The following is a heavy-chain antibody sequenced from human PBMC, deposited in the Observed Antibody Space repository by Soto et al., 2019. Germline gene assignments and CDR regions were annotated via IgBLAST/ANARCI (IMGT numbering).Heavy chain of an antibody. CDR2: IYWDDDK. CDR3: AHQFTHYYDSSGYYYYFGY. Sequence: SGPTLVNPTQTLTLTCTFSGFSLSTSGVGVGWIRQPPGKALEWLALIYWDDDKRYSPSLKSRLTITKDTSKNQVVLTMTNMDPVDTATYYCAHQFTHYYDSSGYYYYFGYWGQGTLVTVSS. J-gene: IGHJ4*02. D-gene: IGHD3-22*01. CDR1: GFSLSTSGVG. V-gene: IGHV2-5*02.